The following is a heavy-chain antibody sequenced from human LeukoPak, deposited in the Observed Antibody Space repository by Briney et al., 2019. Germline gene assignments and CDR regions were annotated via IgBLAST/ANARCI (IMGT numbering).Heavy chain of an antibody. Sequence: EASVKVSCKASGYTFTGYYMHWVRQAPGQGLEWMGWINPNSGGTNYAQKFQGRVTMTRDTSISTAYMELSRLRSDDTAVYYCARGTYYYDSSGRRHYFDYWGQGTLVTVSS. CDR3: ARGTYYYDSSGRRHYFDY. CDR1: GYTFTGYY. J-gene: IGHJ4*02. V-gene: IGHV1-2*02. D-gene: IGHD3-22*01. CDR2: INPNSGGT.